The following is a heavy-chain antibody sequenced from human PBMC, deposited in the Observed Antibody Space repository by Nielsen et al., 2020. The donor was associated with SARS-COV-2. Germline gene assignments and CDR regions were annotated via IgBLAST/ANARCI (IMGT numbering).Heavy chain of an antibody. CDR1: GFTFSSYG. Sequence: GESLKISCAASGFTFSSYGMHRVRQAPGQGLEWVAVIWYDGSNKYYADSVKGRFTISRDNSKNTLYLQMNSLRAEDTAVYYCARDRSRGHYFDYWGQGTLVTVSS. J-gene: IGHJ4*02. D-gene: IGHD3-10*01. CDR3: ARDRSRGHYFDY. V-gene: IGHV3-33*01. CDR2: IWYDGSNK.